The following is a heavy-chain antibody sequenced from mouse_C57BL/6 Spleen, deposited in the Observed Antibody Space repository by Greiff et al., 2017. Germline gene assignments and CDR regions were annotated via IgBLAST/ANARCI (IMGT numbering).Heavy chain of an antibody. CDR2: IDPSDSYT. CDR1: GYTFTSYW. D-gene: IGHD2-4*01. J-gene: IGHJ3*01. CDR3: ARWIYYDYDGFAD. Sequence: VQLQQPGAELVKPGASVKLSCKASGYTFTSYWMQWVKQRPGQGLEWIGEIDPSDSYTNYNQKFKGKATLTVDTSSSTAYMQLSSLTSEDSAVYYCARWIYYDYDGFADWGQGTLVTVAA. V-gene: IGHV1-50*01.